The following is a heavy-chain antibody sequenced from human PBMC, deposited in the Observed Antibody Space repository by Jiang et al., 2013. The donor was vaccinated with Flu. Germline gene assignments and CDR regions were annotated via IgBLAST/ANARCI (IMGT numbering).Heavy chain of an antibody. CDR3: ARRGLSSSWYQYYFDY. D-gene: IGHD6-13*01. V-gene: IGHV4-39*01. Sequence: SLKSRVTISVDTSKNQFSLKLSSVTAADTAVYYCARRGLSSSWYQYYFDYWGQGTLVTVSS. J-gene: IGHJ4*02.